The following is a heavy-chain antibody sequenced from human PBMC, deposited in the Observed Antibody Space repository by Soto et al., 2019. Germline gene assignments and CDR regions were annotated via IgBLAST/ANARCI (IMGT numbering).Heavy chain of an antibody. CDR1: GGSVSSGNYY. V-gene: IGHV4-61*01. J-gene: IGHJ4*02. CDR3: ASYSSGWYDVSY. CDR2: IYYSGGT. D-gene: IGHD6-19*01. Sequence: QVQLQESGPGLVKPSETLSLTCTVSGGSVSSGNYYWSWIRQPPGKRLEWIGYIYYSGGTNYNPSLKSRVTISVDTSKNQFSLKLSSVTAADTAVYYCASYSSGWYDVSYWGQGTLVTVSS.